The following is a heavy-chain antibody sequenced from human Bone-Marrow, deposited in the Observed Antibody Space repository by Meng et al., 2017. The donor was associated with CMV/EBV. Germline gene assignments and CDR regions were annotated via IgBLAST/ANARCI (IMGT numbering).Heavy chain of an antibody. J-gene: IGHJ4*02. CDR1: GFTFSSYG. D-gene: IGHD3-10*01. Sequence: GGSLRLSCAASGFTFSSYGMHWVRQAPGKGLEWVAFIRYDGSNKYYADSVKGRFTISRDKSKNTLYLQMNSLRAEDTAVYYCARETYYYGSGSYTNWGQGTLVTVSS. CDR2: IRYDGSNK. V-gene: IGHV3-30*02. CDR3: ARETYYYGSGSYTN.